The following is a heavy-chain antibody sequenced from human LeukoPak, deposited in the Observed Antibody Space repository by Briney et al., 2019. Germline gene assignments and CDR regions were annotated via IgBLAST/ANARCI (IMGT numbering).Heavy chain of an antibody. CDR3: ARDAMIVVVPAAYYYMDV. CDR1: GYTFTSYG. J-gene: IGHJ6*03. V-gene: IGHV1-18*01. CDR2: ISAYNGNT. Sequence: ASVKVSCKASGYTFTSYGISWVRQAPGQGLEWMGWISAYNGNTNYAQKLQGRVTMTTDTSTSTAYMELRSLRSDDTAVYYCARDAMIVVVPAAYYYMDVWGKGTTVTVSS. D-gene: IGHD2-2*01.